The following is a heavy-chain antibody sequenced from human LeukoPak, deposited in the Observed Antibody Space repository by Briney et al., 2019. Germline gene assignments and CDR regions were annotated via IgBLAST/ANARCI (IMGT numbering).Heavy chain of an antibody. CDR3: AGSLGYSSDSYYYGMDV. V-gene: IGHV3-48*01. J-gene: IGHJ6*02. Sequence: PGGSLRLSCEVSGFTFSSHSMNWVRQAPGKGLEWVSYISSGSGTIYYADSVKGRFTIARDDSKNTVYLQMDILSADDTAVYYCAGSLGYSSDSYYYGMDVWGQGTTVIVSS. CDR2: ISSGSGTI. CDR1: GFTFSSHS. D-gene: IGHD5-12*01.